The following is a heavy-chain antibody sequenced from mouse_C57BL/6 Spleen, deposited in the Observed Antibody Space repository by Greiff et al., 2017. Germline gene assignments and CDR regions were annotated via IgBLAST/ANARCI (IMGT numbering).Heavy chain of an antibody. D-gene: IGHD2-1*01. CDR3: ARADGNPGFAY. J-gene: IGHJ3*01. Sequence: VQLQQPGAELVKPGASVKLSCKASGYTFTSYWMHWVKQRPGQGLEWIGMIHPNSGSTNYNEKFKSKATLTVDKSSSPAYMQLSSLTSEDSAVYYCARADGNPGFAYWGQGTLVTVSA. CDR1: GYTFTSYW. CDR2: IHPNSGST. V-gene: IGHV1-64*01.